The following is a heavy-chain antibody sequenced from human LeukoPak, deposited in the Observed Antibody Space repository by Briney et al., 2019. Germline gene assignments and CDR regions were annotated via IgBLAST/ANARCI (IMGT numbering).Heavy chain of an antibody. Sequence: GGSLRLSCAASGFTFSSYSMNWVRQAPGKGLEWVSYISSSSSTIYYADSVKGRFTISRDNAKNSVYLQMNSLRAEDTAVYYCARGPYYMDVWGKGTTVTVSS. CDR2: ISSSSSTI. V-gene: IGHV3-48*04. CDR3: ARGPYYMDV. CDR1: GFTFSSYS. J-gene: IGHJ6*03.